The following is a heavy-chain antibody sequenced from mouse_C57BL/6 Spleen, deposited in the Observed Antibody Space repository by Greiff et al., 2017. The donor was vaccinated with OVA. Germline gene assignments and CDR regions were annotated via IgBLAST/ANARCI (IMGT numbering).Heavy chain of an antibody. CDR1: GYAFSSSW. Sequence: VQLQESGPELVKPGASVKISCKASGYAFSSSWMNWVKQRPGKGLEWIGRIYPGDGDTNYNGKFKGKATLTADKSSSTAYMQLSSLTSEDSAVYFCARKGDYDVETFDYWGQGTTLTVSS. D-gene: IGHD2-4*01. CDR2: IYPGDGDT. J-gene: IGHJ2*01. CDR3: ARKGDYDVETFDY. V-gene: IGHV1-82*01.